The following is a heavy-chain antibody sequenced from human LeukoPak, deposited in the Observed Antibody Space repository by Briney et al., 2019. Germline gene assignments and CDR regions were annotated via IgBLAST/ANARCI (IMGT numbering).Heavy chain of an antibody. CDR2: ISSSSSTI. CDR3: ARARGYCSSSSCYWVDY. Sequence: GGSLRLSCAASGFTVSSNYMSWVRQAPGKGLEWVSYISSSSSTIYYADSVKGRFTISRDNAKKSLYLQMNSLRDEDTAVYYCARARGYCSSSSCYWVDYWGQGTLVTVSS. D-gene: IGHD2-2*01. CDR1: GFTVSSNY. V-gene: IGHV3-48*02. J-gene: IGHJ4*02.